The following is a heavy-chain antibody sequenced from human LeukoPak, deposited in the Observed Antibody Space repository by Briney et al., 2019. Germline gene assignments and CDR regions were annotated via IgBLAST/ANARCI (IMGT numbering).Heavy chain of an antibody. J-gene: IGHJ5*02. CDR2: MYYTGTT. D-gene: IGHD3-10*01. CDR3: AGAPVVRESTYDWFDP. V-gene: IGHV4-31*03. Sequence: SETLSLTCTVSGGSISSGGYYWNWIRQHPGKGLEWIGYMYYTGTTHYNPSLKSRVTISVDTSKNQFSLTLNSVTAADTAMYYCAGAPVVRESTYDWFDPWGQGTLVTVSS. CDR1: GGSISSGGYY.